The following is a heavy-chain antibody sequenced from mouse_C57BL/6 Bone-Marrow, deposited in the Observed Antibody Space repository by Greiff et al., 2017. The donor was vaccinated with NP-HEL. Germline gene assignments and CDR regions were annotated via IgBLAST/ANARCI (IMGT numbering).Heavy chain of an antibody. CDR1: GYTFTSYW. CDR3: ARSNWDPLDY. V-gene: IGHV1-59*01. J-gene: IGHJ2*01. Sequence: QVQLQQSGAELVRPGTSVKLSCKASGYTFTSYWMHWVKQRPGQGLEWIGVIDPSDSYTNYNQKFKGKATLTVDTSSSTAYMQLSSLTSEDSAVHYCARSNWDPLDYWGQGTTLTVSS. D-gene: IGHD4-1*01. CDR2: IDPSDSYT.